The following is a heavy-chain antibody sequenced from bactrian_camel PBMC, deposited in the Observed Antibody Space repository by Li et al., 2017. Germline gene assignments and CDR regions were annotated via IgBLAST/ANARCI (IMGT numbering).Heavy chain of an antibody. J-gene: IGHJ6*01. Sequence: HVQLVESGGGSVQPGGSLRLSCVTSGFNFRLASMTWLRQPRGKELEWVSAIMSDNYRDYTDSVKGRFTISRDNAKNMLYLQMNSLKSEDTALYYCVKGARAWAAGTYFGYWGQGTQVTVS. CDR3: VKGARAWAAGTYFGY. D-gene: IGHD6*01. CDR2: IMSDNYR. CDR1: GFNFRLAS. V-gene: IGHV3S1*01.